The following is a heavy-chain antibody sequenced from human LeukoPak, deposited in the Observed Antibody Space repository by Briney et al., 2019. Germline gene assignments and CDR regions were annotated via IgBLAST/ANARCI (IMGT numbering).Heavy chain of an antibody. D-gene: IGHD6-13*01. CDR1: GGSISSYY. CDR2: IYYSGST. Sequence: PSETLSLTCTVSGGSISSYYWSWIRQPPGKGLEWIGYIYYSGSTNYNPSLKSRVTISVDTSKNQFSLKLSSVTAADTAVYYCARSSSSSWYNWFDPWAREPWSPSPQ. CDR3: ARSSSSSWYNWFDP. J-gene: IGHJ5*02. V-gene: IGHV4-59*08.